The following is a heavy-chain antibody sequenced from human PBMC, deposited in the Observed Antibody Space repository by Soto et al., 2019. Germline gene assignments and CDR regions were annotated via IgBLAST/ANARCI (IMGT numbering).Heavy chain of an antibody. V-gene: IGHV3-30*18. J-gene: IGHJ6*02. CDR2: ISYDGSNK. D-gene: IGHD6-13*01. CDR3: AKDYYSVTAAGIAAVRYYYYGMDV. CDR1: GFTFSSYG. Sequence: PGGSLRLSCAASGFTFSSYGMHWVRQAPGKGLEWVAVISYDGSNKYYADSVKGRFTISRDNSKNTLYLQMNSLRAEDTAVYYCAKDYYSVTAAGIAAVRYYYYGMDVWGQGTTVTVSS.